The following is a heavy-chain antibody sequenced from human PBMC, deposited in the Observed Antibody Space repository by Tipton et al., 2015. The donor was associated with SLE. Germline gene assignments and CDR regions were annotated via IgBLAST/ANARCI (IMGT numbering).Heavy chain of an antibody. CDR3: ARGGSYRFDY. V-gene: IGHV4-61*08. D-gene: IGHD1-26*01. CDR2: IYTSGST. Sequence: TLSLTCAVSGGSISSGGYSWSWIRQPPGKGLEWIGYIYTSGSTNYSPSLKSRVTISVDTSKNQFSLKLSSVTAADTAVYYCARGGSYRFDYWGQGTLVTVSS. J-gene: IGHJ4*02. CDR1: GGSISSGGYS.